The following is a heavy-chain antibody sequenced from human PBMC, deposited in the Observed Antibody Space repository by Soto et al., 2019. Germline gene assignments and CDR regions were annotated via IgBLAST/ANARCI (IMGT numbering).Heavy chain of an antibody. CDR3: ARINDLLTGFDY. CDR2: IFSNDEK. J-gene: IGHJ4*02. CDR1: GFSLSNARMG. D-gene: IGHD3-9*01. V-gene: IGHV2-26*01. Sequence: QVTLKESGPVLVKPTETLTLTCTVSGFSLSNARMGVTWIRQPPGKALEWLAHIFSNDEKSYSTSLKSRLTISKDTSNSQVVLTMTNMDPVDTGTYYCARINDLLTGFDYWGQGTLVTGSS.